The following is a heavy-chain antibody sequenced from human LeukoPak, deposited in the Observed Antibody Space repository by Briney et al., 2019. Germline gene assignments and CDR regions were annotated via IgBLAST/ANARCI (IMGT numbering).Heavy chain of an antibody. CDR1: GFTFSSYS. V-gene: IGHV3-21*01. D-gene: IGHD3-9*01. J-gene: IGHJ4*02. CDR3: APMYYDIVPVFDY. Sequence: GGSLRLSCAASGFTFSSYSMNWVRQAPGKGLEWVSSISSSSSYIYYADSVKGRFTISRDNAKNSLYLQMNSLRAEDTAVYYCAPMYYDIVPVFDYWGQGTLVTVSS. CDR2: ISSSSSYI.